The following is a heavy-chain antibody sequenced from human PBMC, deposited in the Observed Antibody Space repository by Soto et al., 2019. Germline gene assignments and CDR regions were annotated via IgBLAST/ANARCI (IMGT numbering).Heavy chain of an antibody. D-gene: IGHD6-19*01. V-gene: IGHV4-34*01. CDR3: TTETRIAVAGNFDY. CDR1: GGSFSGYY. CDR2: INHSGST. J-gene: IGHJ4*02. Sequence: SETLSLTCAVYGGSFSGYYWSWIRQPPGKGLEWIGEINHSGSTNYNPSLKSRVTISVDTSKNQFSLKLSSVTAADTAVYYCTTETRIAVAGNFDYWGQGTLVTVSS.